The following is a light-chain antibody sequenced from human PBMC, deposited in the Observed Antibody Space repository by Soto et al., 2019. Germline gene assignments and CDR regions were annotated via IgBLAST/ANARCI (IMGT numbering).Light chain of an antibody. CDR3: NSYTNSSAVV. CDR1: RDDIGAYDY. CDR2: EVT. V-gene: IGLV2-14*01. J-gene: IGLJ2*01. Sequence: QSALTPPASVSGSPGQSLTISCAGTRDDIGAYDYVSLYQQHPGNAPTLLVYEVTNRPSGVSDRFSGSKSGNTASLTISGLQAEDEADYYCNSYTNSSAVVFGGGTKVTV.